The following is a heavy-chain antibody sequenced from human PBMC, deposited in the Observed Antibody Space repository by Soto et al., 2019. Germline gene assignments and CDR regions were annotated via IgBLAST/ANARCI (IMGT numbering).Heavy chain of an antibody. CDR2: IYYSGST. V-gene: IGHV4-39*01. Sequence: PSETLSLTCTVSGGSISSSSYYWGWIRQPPGKGLEWIGSIYYSGSTYYHPSLKSRVTISVDTSKNQFSLKLTAVTAADTAVYYCATPEAAVSIYYYYYGMDVWGQGTTVTVSS. CDR1: GGSISSSSYY. CDR3: ATPEAAVSIYYYYYGMDV. D-gene: IGHD2-15*01. J-gene: IGHJ6*02.